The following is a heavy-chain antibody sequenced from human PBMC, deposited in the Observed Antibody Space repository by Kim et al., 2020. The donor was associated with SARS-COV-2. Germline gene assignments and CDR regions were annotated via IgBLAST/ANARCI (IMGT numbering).Heavy chain of an antibody. V-gene: IGHV3-23*03. CDR3: AKGLYSSSSLFDY. CDR2: IYRGGSST. D-gene: IGHD6-6*01. Sequence: GGSLRLSCAASGFTFSSYARNWVRQAPGKGLQWVSIIYRGGSSTYYADSVKGRFTISSDNYKNMVYLQMNSLRAEDTAVYYCAKGLYSSSSLFDYWGQGSLVTVSS. CDR1: GFTFSSYA. J-gene: IGHJ4*02.